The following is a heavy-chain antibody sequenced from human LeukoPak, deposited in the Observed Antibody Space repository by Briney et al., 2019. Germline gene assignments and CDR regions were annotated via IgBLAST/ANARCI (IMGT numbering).Heavy chain of an antibody. J-gene: IGHJ4*02. V-gene: IGHV3-23*01. Sequence: GGSLRLSCAASGFTFSSYAMSWVRQAPGKGLEWVSAISGSGGSTYYADSVKGRFTISRDNSKNTLYLQMNSLRAEDTAVYYCAKTGESLRYFDWLLAPFDYWGQGTLVTVSS. CDR1: GFTFSSYA. CDR3: AKTGESLRYFDWLLAPFDY. D-gene: IGHD3-9*01. CDR2: ISGSGGST.